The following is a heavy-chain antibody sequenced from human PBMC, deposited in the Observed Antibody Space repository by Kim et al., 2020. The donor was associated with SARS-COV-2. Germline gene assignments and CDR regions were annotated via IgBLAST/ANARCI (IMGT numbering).Heavy chain of an antibody. J-gene: IGHJ4*02. D-gene: IGHD3-9*01. Sequence: GGSLRLSCAASGFTFSTYGKNWVRQAPGKGLEWVAVIWNDGSKKHYEDSVKGRFTISRDNSKKTLYLQMNSLRGEDTAIYYCARSSVPTIHYFDYWGQGTLVTVSS. CDR1: GFTFSTYG. V-gene: IGHV3-33*08. CDR2: IWNDGSKK. CDR3: ARSSVPTIHYFDY.